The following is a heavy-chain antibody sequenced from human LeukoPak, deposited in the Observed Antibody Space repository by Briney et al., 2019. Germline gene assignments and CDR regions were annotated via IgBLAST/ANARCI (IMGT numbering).Heavy chain of an antibody. Sequence: PGRSLRLSCAASGFTFRSNAMTWVRQAPGKGLEWVSTISGSGTSTYYADSVKGRFTISRDNSKNTLYLQMNSLRAEDTAVYYCAKRIPNYYGMDVWGQGTTVTVSS. V-gene: IGHV3-23*01. J-gene: IGHJ6*02. CDR3: AKRIPNYYGMDV. CDR1: GFTFRSNA. CDR2: ISGSGTST. D-gene: IGHD2-15*01.